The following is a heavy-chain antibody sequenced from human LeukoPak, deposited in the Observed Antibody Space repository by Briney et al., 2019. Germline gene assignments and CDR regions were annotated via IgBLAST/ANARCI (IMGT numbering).Heavy chain of an antibody. Sequence: ASVKVSCKASVYTFTSYGISWVRQAPGQGLEWMGWISAYNGNTNYAQKLQGRVTMTTDTSTSTAYMELRSLRSDDTAVYYCARGDYYDSSGYSPIPDYWGQGTLVTVSS. CDR1: VYTFTSYG. CDR3: ARGDYYDSSGYSPIPDY. CDR2: ISAYNGNT. V-gene: IGHV1-18*01. D-gene: IGHD3-22*01. J-gene: IGHJ4*02.